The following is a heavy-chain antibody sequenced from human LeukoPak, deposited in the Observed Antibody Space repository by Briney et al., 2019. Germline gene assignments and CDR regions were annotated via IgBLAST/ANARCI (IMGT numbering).Heavy chain of an antibody. CDR1: GGSFSSYY. V-gene: IGHV4-34*01. CDR3: ARRVRDSSGYYHFDY. J-gene: IGHJ4*02. D-gene: IGHD3-22*01. Sequence: SETLSLTCAVYGGSFSSYYWSWIRQPPGKGLEWIGEISHSGSTNYNPSLKSRVTILVDTSKNQFSLKLSSVTAADTAVYYCARRVRDSSGYYHFDYWGQGTLVTVSS. CDR2: ISHSGST.